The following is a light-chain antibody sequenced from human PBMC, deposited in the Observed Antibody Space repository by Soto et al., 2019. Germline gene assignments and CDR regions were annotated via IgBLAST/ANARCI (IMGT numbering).Light chain of an antibody. CDR1: ASNIGAGYD. Sequence: QLVLTQPPSVSGAPGQRVTISCTGSASNIGAGYDVQWYQQRPGEAPKLLIYGHTNRPSGVPDRFSGSTSGTSAYLAITGLQAEDEADYYCQSHDDRWSWDVLFGGGTKLTVL. CDR2: GHT. V-gene: IGLV1-40*01. CDR3: QSHDDRWSWDVL. J-gene: IGLJ2*01.